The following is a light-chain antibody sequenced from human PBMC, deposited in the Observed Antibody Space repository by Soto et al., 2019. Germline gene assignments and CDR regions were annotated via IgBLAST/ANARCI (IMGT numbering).Light chain of an antibody. Sequence: DIQMTQSPSSLSASVGDRVTITCRARQTINTYLNWYQQTPGTAPKLLIYDASSLQSGVPSRFRGSGSGTDFTLTITSLQPEDFATYYCLQHSDYPFTFGQGTRLEI. CDR1: QTINTY. J-gene: IGKJ2*01. V-gene: IGKV1-39*01. CDR2: DAS. CDR3: LQHSDYPFT.